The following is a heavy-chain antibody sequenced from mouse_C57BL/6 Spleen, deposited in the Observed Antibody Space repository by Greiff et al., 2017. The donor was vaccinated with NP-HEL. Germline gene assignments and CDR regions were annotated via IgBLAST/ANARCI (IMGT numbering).Heavy chain of an antibody. CDR3: ARTPDYYYSNYVYFDY. D-gene: IGHD2-5*01. V-gene: IGHV2-2*01. CDR1: GFSLTSYG. CDR2: IWSGGST. Sequence: QVQLQQSGPGLVQPSQSLSITCTVSGFSLTSYGVHWVRQSPGKGLEWLGVIWSGGSTDYNAAFISRLSISKDNSKSQVFFKMNSLQADDTAIYYCARTPDYYYSNYVYFDYWGQGTTLTVSS. J-gene: IGHJ2*01.